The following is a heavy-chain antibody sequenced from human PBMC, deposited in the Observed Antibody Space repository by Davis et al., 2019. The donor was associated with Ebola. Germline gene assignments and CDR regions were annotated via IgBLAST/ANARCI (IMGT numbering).Heavy chain of an antibody. CDR3: ARADSYYYYYMDV. CDR1: GGSISSSSYY. CDR2: IYYSGST. J-gene: IGHJ6*03. Sequence: PSETLSLTCTVSGGSISSSSYYWGWIRQPPGKGLEWIGSIYYSGSTYYNPSLKSRVTISVDTSKNQFPLKLSSVTAADTAVYYCARADSYYYYYMDVWGKGTTVTVSS. V-gene: IGHV4-39*06.